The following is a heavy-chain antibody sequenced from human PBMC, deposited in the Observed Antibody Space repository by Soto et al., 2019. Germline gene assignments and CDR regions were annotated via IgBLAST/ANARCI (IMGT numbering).Heavy chain of an antibody. J-gene: IGHJ4*02. CDR3: ARVWMAPYDSSGYLLY. D-gene: IGHD3-22*01. Sequence: SVKVSCKASGGTFSSYAISWVRQAPGQGLEWMGGIIPIFGTANYAQKFQGRVTITADESTSTAYMELSSLRSEDTAVYYCARVWMAPYDSSGYLLYWGQGTLVTVSS. CDR1: GGTFSSYA. CDR2: IIPIFGTA. V-gene: IGHV1-69*13.